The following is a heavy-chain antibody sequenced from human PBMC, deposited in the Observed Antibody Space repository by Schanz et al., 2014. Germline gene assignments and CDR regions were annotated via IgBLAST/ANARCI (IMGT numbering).Heavy chain of an antibody. CDR1: GFTFSSYA. CDR2: VPFDGSQK. CDR3: ARKMKLGVYGGKGHDSLDI. Sequence: QVQLVESGGGVVQPGRSLRLSCAASGFTFSSYALHWVRQAPGKGLEWVAFVPFDGSQKFYADSVKGRFTISRDNSKNTVYLQMNSLRPGDTAVYYCARKMKLGVYGGKGHDSLDIWGQGTMVTVSS. D-gene: IGHD4-17*01. V-gene: IGHV3-30*04. J-gene: IGHJ3*02.